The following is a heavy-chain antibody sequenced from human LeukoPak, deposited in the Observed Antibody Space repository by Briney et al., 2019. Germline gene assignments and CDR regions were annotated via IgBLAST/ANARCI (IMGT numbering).Heavy chain of an antibody. CDR3: ARRPTATGNWFDP. V-gene: IGHV4-30-2*01. CDR2: IYHSGST. J-gene: IGHJ5*02. CDR1: GGSISSGGYY. Sequence: SETLSLTCTVSGGSISSGGYYWSWIRQPPGKGLEWIGYIYHSGSTYYNPSLKSRVTISVDRSKNQFSLKLSSVTAADTAVYYCARRPTATGNWFDPWGQGTLVTVSS. D-gene: IGHD4-11*01.